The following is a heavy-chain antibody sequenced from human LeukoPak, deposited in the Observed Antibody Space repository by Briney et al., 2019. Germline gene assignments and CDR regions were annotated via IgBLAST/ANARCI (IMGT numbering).Heavy chain of an antibody. Sequence: SETLSLTCAVYGGSFSGYYWSWIRQPPGKGLEWIGEINLSGSTKYNPSLKSRVTISGDTSKNQFSLRLSSVTAADTAVYYCARYCSSTSCYWFDPWGQGTLVTVS. CDR2: INLSGST. D-gene: IGHD2-2*01. V-gene: IGHV4-34*01. CDR3: ARYCSSTSCYWFDP. CDR1: GGSFSGYY. J-gene: IGHJ5*02.